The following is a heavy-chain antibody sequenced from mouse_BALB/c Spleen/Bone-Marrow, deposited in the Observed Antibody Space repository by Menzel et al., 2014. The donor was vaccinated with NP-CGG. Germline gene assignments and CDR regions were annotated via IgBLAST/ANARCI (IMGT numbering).Heavy chain of an antibody. CDR2: IYPYNGNT. CDR1: GYTFTDYN. D-gene: IGHD2-4*01. J-gene: IGHJ3*01. CDR3: ARGVYYDYDVWFAN. Sequence: EVKLMESGPELVKPGVSVKISCKASGYTFTDYNMHWVKQNHGKSLEWIGYIYPYNGNTGYNQKFKSKATLTVDNSSSTAYMELRSLTSEDSAVYYCARGVYYDYDVWFANWGQGTLVTVSA. V-gene: IGHV1S29*02.